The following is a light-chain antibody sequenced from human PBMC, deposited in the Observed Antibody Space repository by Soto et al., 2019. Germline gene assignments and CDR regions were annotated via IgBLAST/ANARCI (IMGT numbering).Light chain of an antibody. CDR1: SSDVGDYNY. CDR3: SSYRSSGNYV. V-gene: IGLV2-14*01. Sequence: QSALTQPASVSGSPGQSITISCTGTSSDVGDYNYVSWYQQHPDKAPKVIIYDVSNRPSGVSNLFSGSKSGNTASLTISGLQAEDEADYYCSSYRSSGNYVFGTGTKLTVL. CDR2: DVS. J-gene: IGLJ1*01.